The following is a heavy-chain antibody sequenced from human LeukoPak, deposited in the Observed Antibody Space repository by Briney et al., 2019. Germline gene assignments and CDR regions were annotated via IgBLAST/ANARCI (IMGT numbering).Heavy chain of an antibody. CDR2: ISGSVGST. CDR3: AKDPNSGSYLDY. CDR1: GFTFSSYA. J-gene: IGHJ4*02. D-gene: IGHD1-26*01. Sequence: GGSLRLSCAASGFTFSSYAMSWVRQAPGKGLEWVSAISGSVGSTNYADSLMGRLTISTDDSKNTLYLQVNSMRAEATAVLYCAKDPNSGSYLDYWGQGTLVTVSS. V-gene: IGHV3-23*01.